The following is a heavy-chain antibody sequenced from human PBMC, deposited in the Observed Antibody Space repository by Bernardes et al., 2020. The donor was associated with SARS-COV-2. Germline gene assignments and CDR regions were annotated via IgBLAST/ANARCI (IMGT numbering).Heavy chain of an antibody. CDR3: AISLGQWLDYFDY. CDR1: GGSISSSSYY. D-gene: IGHD6-19*01. V-gene: IGHV4-39*01. Sequence: SETLSLTCTVSGGSISSSSYYWGWIRQPPGKGLEWIGSIYYSGSTYYNPSLKSRVTISVDTSKNQFSLKLSSVTAADTAVYYCAISLGQWLDYFDYWGQGTLVTVSS. CDR2: IYYSGST. J-gene: IGHJ4*02.